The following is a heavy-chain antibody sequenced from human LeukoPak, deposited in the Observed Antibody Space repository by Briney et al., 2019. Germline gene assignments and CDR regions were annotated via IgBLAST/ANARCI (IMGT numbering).Heavy chain of an antibody. CDR2: ISPWSDTI. Sequence: GGSLRLSCGASGFTFSTHGMIGVRQAPGKGLEGVSYISPWSDTIFYADSVKGRFTISRDDARNSLYLQMHSLRAGDTAVYYCARVRGPTVTTWYFDLWGRGTLVTVSS. CDR1: GFTFSTHG. D-gene: IGHD4-17*01. J-gene: IGHJ2*01. V-gene: IGHV3-48*01. CDR3: ARVRGPTVTTWYFDL.